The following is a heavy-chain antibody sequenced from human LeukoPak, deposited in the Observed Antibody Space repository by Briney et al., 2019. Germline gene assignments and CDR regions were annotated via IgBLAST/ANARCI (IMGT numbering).Heavy chain of an antibody. CDR1: GGSVSGYY. J-gene: IGHJ3*02. Sequence: SETLSLTCTVSGGSVSGYYWNWIRQTPGKGLEWIGYIYYSGTTNYNPSLKSRVTISVDTSKNQFSLKLSSVTAADTAVYYCARGSTVAIGAFDIWGQGTMVTVSS. CDR3: ARGSTVAIGAFDI. V-gene: IGHV4-59*02. CDR2: IYYSGTT. D-gene: IGHD4-23*01.